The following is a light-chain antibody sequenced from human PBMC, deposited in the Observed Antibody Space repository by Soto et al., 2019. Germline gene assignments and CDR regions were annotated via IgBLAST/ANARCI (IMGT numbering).Light chain of an antibody. Sequence: EIVLTQSPATLSVSPGERATLSCRASQNINDYLAWYQQKRGQAPRLLIYGASTRATGIPARFSGSGSGSEFTLTISSLQSEDFAIYYCHKYNNWPGTFGQGTKVDIK. CDR3: HKYNNWPGT. CDR2: GAS. V-gene: IGKV3-15*01. CDR1: QNINDY. J-gene: IGKJ1*01.